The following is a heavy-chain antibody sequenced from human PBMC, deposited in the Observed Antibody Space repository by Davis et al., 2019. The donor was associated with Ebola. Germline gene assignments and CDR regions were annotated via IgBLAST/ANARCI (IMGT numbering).Heavy chain of an antibody. V-gene: IGHV3-23*01. CDR1: GFTFSSYA. CDR3: AKVLQATNILATTYYYYALDV. J-gene: IGHJ6*02. CDR2: ISGSGGST. Sequence: GESLKISCAASGFTFSSYAMSWVRQAPGKGLEWVSAISGSGGSTYCADSVKGRFTISRDNSKNTLYLQMNGLRAEDTAVYYCAKVLQATNILATTYYYYALDVWGQGTTVTVS. D-gene: IGHD5-12*01.